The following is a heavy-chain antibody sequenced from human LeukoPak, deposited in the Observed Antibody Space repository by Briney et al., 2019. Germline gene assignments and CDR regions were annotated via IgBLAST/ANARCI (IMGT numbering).Heavy chain of an antibody. D-gene: IGHD3-9*01. CDR1: GYTFPSYG. CDR2: ISAYNGNT. V-gene: IGHV1-18*04. Sequence: APVKVSCKASGYTFPSYGISWVRQAPGQGLEWMGWISAYNGNTNYAQNLQGRVTMTTDTSTSTAYMELRSLRSDDTAVYYCASGAISYAFDIWGQGTMVTVSS. CDR3: ASGAISYAFDI. J-gene: IGHJ3*02.